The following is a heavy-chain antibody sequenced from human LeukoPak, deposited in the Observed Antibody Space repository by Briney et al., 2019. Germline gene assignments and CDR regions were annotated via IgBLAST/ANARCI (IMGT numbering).Heavy chain of an antibody. CDR3: AKDAVLRYFDWLPEPISFDY. V-gene: IGHV3-23*01. D-gene: IGHD3-9*01. CDR2: ISGSGGST. J-gene: IGHJ4*02. CDR1: GFAFSSYA. Sequence: GGSLRLSCAASGFAFSSYAMSWVRQAPGKGLEWVSAISGSGGSTYYADSVKGRFTISRDNSKNTLYLQMNSLRAEDTAVYYCAKDAVLRYFDWLPEPISFDYWGQGTLVTVSS.